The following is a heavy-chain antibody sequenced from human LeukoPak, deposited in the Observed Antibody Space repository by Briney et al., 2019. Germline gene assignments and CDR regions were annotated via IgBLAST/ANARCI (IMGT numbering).Heavy chain of an antibody. CDR1: GYTFTSYD. V-gene: IGHV1-8*01. Sequence: ASVKVSCKASGYTFTSYDINWVRQATGQGLEWMGWMNPNSGNTGYAQKFQGRVTITADKSTSTAYMELSSLRSEDTAVYYCARGPYNWNYVSLDVWGKGTTVTVSS. CDR3: ARGPYNWNYVSLDV. D-gene: IGHD1-7*01. J-gene: IGHJ6*04. CDR2: MNPNSGNT.